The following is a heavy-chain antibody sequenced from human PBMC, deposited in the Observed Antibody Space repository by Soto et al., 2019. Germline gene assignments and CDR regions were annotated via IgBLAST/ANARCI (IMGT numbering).Heavy chain of an antibody. CDR2: IDPSDSQT. Sequence: GESLKISFKGSGYNFAGYWITWVRQKPGKGLEWMGRIDPSDSQTYYSPSFRGHVTIPVTKSITTVFLQWSSLRASDTAMYYCARQIYDSDTGPNFQYYFDSWGQGTPVTVS. D-gene: IGHD3-22*01. J-gene: IGHJ4*02. CDR1: GYNFAGYW. V-gene: IGHV5-10-1*01. CDR3: ARQIYDSDTGPNFQYYFDS.